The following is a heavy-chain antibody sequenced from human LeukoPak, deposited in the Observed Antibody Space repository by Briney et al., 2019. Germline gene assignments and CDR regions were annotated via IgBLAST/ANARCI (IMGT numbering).Heavy chain of an antibody. Sequence: GSLRLSCAASGFPFSSYSMKWVRQAPGKGLEWGSSIRSSSSYIYYADSVKGRFTISRDNAKNSLYLQMNSLRAEDTAVYYCARDGAHTGYSYGYTGNWFDPWGQGTLVTVSS. CDR3: ARDGAHTGYSYGYTGNWFDP. CDR1: GFPFSSYS. CDR2: IRSSSSYI. J-gene: IGHJ5*02. D-gene: IGHD5-18*01. V-gene: IGHV3-21*01.